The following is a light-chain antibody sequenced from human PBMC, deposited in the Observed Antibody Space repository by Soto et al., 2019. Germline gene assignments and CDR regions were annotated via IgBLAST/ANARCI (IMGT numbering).Light chain of an antibody. CDR1: QSISSW. J-gene: IGKJ2*01. Sequence: DIQMTQSPSTLSASVGARVTITCRASQSISSWVAWYQQKPGKAPKLLIYDASSLESGVPSRFSGSGSVTEFTLTISSLQPDDFATYYCEQYNSYSPYTFGRGTKLELK. V-gene: IGKV1-5*01. CDR2: DAS. CDR3: EQYNSYSPYT.